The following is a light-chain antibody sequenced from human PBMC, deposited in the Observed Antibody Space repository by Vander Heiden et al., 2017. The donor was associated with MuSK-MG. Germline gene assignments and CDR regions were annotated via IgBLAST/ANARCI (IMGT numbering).Light chain of an antibody. CDR2: AAS. J-gene: IGKJ2*01. CDR1: QGISSW. V-gene: IGKV1D-12*01. CDR3: QQANSYPHT. Sequence: DIQMTQYTYSVSASVGDRVTITCLASQGISSWLAWYQQKPGIAPKLLIYAASSLQIRVPSRLNASGSPIDLTLTIISLQLEALPTYYCQQANSYPHTFGQRTKLEIK.